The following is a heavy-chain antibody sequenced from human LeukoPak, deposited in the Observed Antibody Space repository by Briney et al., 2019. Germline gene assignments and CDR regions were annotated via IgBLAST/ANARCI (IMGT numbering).Heavy chain of an antibody. CDR3: AKVVGFLGSFGYMDV. Sequence: PGGSLRLSYAASGFTFSSYAMSWVRQAPGKGLEWVSAISGSGGSTYYADSVKGRFTISRDNSKNTLYLQMNSLRAEDTAVYYCAKVVGFLGSFGYMDVWGKGTTVVVSS. CDR2: ISGSGGST. J-gene: IGHJ6*03. V-gene: IGHV3-23*01. D-gene: IGHD3-3*01. CDR1: GFTFSSYA.